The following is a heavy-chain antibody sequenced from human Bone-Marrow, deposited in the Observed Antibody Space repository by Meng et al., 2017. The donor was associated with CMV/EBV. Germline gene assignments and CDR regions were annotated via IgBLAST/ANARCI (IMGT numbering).Heavy chain of an antibody. D-gene: IGHD2-2*02. CDR2: IYYSGST. J-gene: IGHJ4*02. V-gene: IGHV4-59*01. CDR1: GGSISSYY. Sequence: SETLSLTCTVSGGSISSYYWSWIRQPPGKGLEWIGYIYYSGSTYYNPSLKSRVTISVDTSKNQFSLKLSSVTAADTAVYYCARVEVPAAIRYWGQGTLVTVPS. CDR3: ARVEVPAAIRY.